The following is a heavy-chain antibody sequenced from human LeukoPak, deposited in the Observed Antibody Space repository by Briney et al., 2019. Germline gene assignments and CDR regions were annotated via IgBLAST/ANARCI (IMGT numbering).Heavy chain of an antibody. CDR2: INPNNGDT. J-gene: IGHJ4*02. D-gene: IGHD3-22*01. CDR3: AREGQDYYDSSGYYYFFVY. V-gene: IGHV1-2*02. Sequence: ASVKVSCTASGYTFTGYHMRWVRQAPGQGLEWMGWINPNNGDTYYAQKFQGRVTMTRDTSISTAYMELSRLRSDDTAVYYCAREGQDYYDSSGYYYFFVYWGQGTLVTVAS. CDR1: GYTFTGYH.